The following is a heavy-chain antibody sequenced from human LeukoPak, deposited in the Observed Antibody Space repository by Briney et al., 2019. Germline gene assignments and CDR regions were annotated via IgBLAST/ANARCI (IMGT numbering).Heavy chain of an antibody. CDR2: ISYDGSNK. CDR1: GFTFSSYG. J-gene: IGHJ4*02. D-gene: IGHD6-19*01. V-gene: IGHV3-30*18. CDR3: AKDWYSSGPFDY. Sequence: PGGSLRLSCAASGFTFSSYGMHWVRQAPGKGLEWVAVISYDGSNKYYADSVKGRFTISRDNSKNTLYLQMNSLRAEDTAVYYCAKDWYSSGPFDYWGQGTLVTVS.